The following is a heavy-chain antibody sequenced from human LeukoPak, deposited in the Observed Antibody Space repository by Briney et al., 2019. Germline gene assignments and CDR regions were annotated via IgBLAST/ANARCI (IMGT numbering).Heavy chain of an antibody. J-gene: IGHJ5*02. Sequence: PSETLSLICAVYGGSFSDYYWSWIRQPPGKGLEWIGEINHSGSTNYNPSLKSRVTISVDTSKNQFSLKLSSVTAADTAVYYCVRDLYNSGPGWFDPWGQGTLVTVSS. D-gene: IGHD3-10*01. V-gene: IGHV4-34*01. CDR3: VRDLYNSGPGWFDP. CDR1: GGSFSDYY. CDR2: INHSGST.